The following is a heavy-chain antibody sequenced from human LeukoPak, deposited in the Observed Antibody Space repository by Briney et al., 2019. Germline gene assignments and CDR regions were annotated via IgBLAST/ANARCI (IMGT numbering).Heavy chain of an antibody. V-gene: IGHV3-23*01. CDR3: AKKGDGGNSEVYFDY. CDR2: ISGSGGST. J-gene: IGHJ4*02. Sequence: GGSLRLSCAASGFTFEDFGMSWVRQAPGKGLEWVSAISGSGGSTYYADSVKGRFTISRDNSKNTLYLQMNSLRAEDTAVYYCAKKGDGGNSEVYFDYWGQGTLVTVSS. CDR1: GFTFEDFG. D-gene: IGHD4-23*01.